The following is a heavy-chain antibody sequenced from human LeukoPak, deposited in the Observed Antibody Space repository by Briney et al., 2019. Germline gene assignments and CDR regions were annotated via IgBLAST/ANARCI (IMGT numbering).Heavy chain of an antibody. CDR1: GFTFSSYS. V-gene: IGHV4-38-2*01. CDR2: IYHSGST. CDR3: ARRAGITIFGVVSRRGYYFDY. J-gene: IGHJ4*02. D-gene: IGHD3-3*01. Sequence: GSLRLSCAASGFTFSSYSMNWVRQAPGKGLEWIGSIYHSGSTYYNPSLKSRVTISVDTSKNQFSLKLSSVTAADTAVYYCARRAGITIFGVVSRRGYYFDYWGQGTLVTVSS.